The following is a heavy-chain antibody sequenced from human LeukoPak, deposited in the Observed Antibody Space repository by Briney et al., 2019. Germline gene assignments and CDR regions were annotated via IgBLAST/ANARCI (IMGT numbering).Heavy chain of an antibody. V-gene: IGHV3-30-3*01. CDR1: GFTFSSYA. Sequence: PGGSLRLSCAASGFTFSSYAMHWVRQAPGKGLEWVAVISYDGSNKYYADSVKGRFTISRDNSKNTLYLQMNSLRAEDTAVYYCAREQGVSVVVAATLEAFDIWGQGTMVTVSS. D-gene: IGHD2-15*01. CDR3: AREQGVSVVVAATLEAFDI. J-gene: IGHJ3*02. CDR2: ISYDGSNK.